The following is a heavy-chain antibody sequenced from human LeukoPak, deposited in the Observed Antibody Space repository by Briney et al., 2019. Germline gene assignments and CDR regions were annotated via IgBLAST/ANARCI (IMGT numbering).Heavy chain of an antibody. D-gene: IGHD3-22*01. CDR1: GFTFDDYA. J-gene: IGHJ4*02. Sequence: GGSLRLSCAASGFTFDDYAMHWVRQAPGKGLEWISGFSWNSGTIGYADSVKGRFTLSRDNAKNSLYLQMNSLRAEDTALYYCAKDRGGYRQYELDYWGQGTLVTVSS. V-gene: IGHV3-9*01. CDR3: AKDRGGYRQYELDY. CDR2: FSWNSGTI.